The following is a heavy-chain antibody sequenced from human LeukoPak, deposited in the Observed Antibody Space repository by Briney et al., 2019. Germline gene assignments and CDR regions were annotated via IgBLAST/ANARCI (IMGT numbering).Heavy chain of an antibody. CDR3: ARALTYYYGSGSYYNFYYYGMDV. CDR2: ISKSGRTI. Sequence: GGSLRLSCAASGFAFSGCEMNWVRQPPGKGLEWVSYISKSGRTILYADSVKGRFTISRDNAKNSLFLQMNSLRGDDTAVYYCARALTYYYGSGSYYNFYYYGMDVWGQGTTVTVSS. V-gene: IGHV3-48*03. D-gene: IGHD3-10*01. CDR1: GFAFSGCE. J-gene: IGHJ6*02.